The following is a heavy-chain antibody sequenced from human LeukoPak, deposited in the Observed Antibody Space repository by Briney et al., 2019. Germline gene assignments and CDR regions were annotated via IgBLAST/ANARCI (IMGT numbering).Heavy chain of an antibody. CDR3: AREGYGDYHI. Sequence: GGSLRLSCADSGLPFSNHWMTWVRQAPGKGLERVANINQDGSEKYYVDSVKGRFSISRDNAKSSLYLQMNSLRVEDTAMYFCAREGYGDYHIWGQGTIVTVSS. CDR2: INQDGSEK. J-gene: IGHJ3*02. V-gene: IGHV3-7*01. CDR1: GLPFSNHW. D-gene: IGHD4-17*01.